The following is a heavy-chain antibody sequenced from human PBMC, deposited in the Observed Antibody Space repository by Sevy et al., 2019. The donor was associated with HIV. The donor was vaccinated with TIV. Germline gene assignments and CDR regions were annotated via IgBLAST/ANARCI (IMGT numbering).Heavy chain of an antibody. CDR2: IHSSGNT. V-gene: IGHV4-59*13. J-gene: IGHJ4*02. CDR1: GGSITNYY. Sequence: SESLSLTCTVSGGSITNYYWGCIRQPPGMRLEWIGYIHSSGNTNSNPSLKSRVTISVDTSKNQFSLNLNSVTAAETAVYYCARYMRSGTSFDYWGQGTLVTVSS. CDR3: ARYMRSGTSFDY. D-gene: IGHD6-13*01.